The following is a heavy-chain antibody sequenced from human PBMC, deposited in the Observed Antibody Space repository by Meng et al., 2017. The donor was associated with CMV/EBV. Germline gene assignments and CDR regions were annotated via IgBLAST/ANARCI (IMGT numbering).Heavy chain of an antibody. CDR3: AHVGPNSSSWSTSFDY. Sequence: SGPTLVKPTQTLTLTCTFSGFSLSTSGVGVGWIHQPPGKALEWLALIYWNDDKRYSPSLKSRLTITKDTSKNQVVLTMTNMDPVDTATYYCAHVGPNSSSWSTSFDYWGQGTLVTVSS. CDR2: IYWNDDK. J-gene: IGHJ4*02. V-gene: IGHV2-5*01. D-gene: IGHD6-13*01. CDR1: GFSLSTSGVG.